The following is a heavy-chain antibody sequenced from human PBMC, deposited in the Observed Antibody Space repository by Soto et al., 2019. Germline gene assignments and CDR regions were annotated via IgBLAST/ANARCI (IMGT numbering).Heavy chain of an antibody. CDR3: ARDLVGATMGYYSYGMDV. V-gene: IGHV1-69*01. CDR1: GGTFSSYA. J-gene: IGHJ6*02. Sequence: QVQLVQSGAEVKKPGSSVKVSCKASGGTFSSYAISWVRQAPGQGLEWMGGIIPIFGTANYAQKFQGRVTITADESTSTAYMELSSLRSEDTAVYYCARDLVGATMGYYSYGMDVWGQGTTVTVSS. D-gene: IGHD1-26*01. CDR2: IIPIFGTA.